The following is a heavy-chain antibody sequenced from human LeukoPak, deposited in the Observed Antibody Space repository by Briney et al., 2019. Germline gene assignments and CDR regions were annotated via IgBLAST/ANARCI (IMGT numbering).Heavy chain of an antibody. CDR2: IHYSGST. CDR1: GGSINTGGYY. CDR3: ARTSEDTGYGDFDY. J-gene: IGHJ4*02. V-gene: IGHV4-31*03. Sequence: SQTLSLTCTVSGGSINTGGYYWSWIRLHPGKGLEWIGFIHYSGSTYYNPSLRSRVTMSVDTSENQFSLELSSVTAADTAMYYCARTSEDTGYGDFDYWGQGTLVTVSS. D-gene: IGHD4-17*01.